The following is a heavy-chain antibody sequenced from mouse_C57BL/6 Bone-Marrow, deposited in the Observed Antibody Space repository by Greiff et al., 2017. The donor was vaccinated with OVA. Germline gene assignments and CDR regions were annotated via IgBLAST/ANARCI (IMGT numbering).Heavy chain of an antibody. Sequence: VQLKESVAELVRPGASVKLSCTASGFNIKNTYMHCVKQRPEQGLEWIGRIDPANGNTKYAPKFQGKATITADTSSNTAYLQLSSLTSEDTAIYYCARNYDDWYFDVWGTGTTVTVSS. J-gene: IGHJ1*03. CDR2: IDPANGNT. V-gene: IGHV14-3*01. CDR1: GFNIKNTY. CDR3: ARNYDDWYFDV. D-gene: IGHD2-4*01.